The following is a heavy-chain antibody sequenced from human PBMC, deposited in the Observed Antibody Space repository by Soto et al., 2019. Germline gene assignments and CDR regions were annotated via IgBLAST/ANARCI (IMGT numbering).Heavy chain of an antibody. CDR1: PGSIYDYY. CDR2: VYSGGSA. CDR3: ASTSRATPGTGLDS. Sequence: SETLSLTCNVFPGSIYDYYWSWIRRTPGMRLEWIGFVYSGGSAMYNPSFKGRVIISLETSKNQFSLTLTSLTAVDSAMYYCASTSRATPGTGLDSWGQGALVTVSS. J-gene: IGHJ4*02. V-gene: IGHV4-59*01.